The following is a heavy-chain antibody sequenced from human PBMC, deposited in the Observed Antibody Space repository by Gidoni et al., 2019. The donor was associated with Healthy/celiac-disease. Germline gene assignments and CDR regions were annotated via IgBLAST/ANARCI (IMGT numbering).Heavy chain of an antibody. V-gene: IGHV3-73*01. CDR2: IRSKANTYAT. Sequence: EVQLVESGGGLVQPGGSLTLSCAASGFTFSGSTMHWVRQASGKGLEWIGLIRSKANTYATAYAASVKGRFTISRDDSKNTAYLEMNSLETEDTAVYYCARHTHDYGDYVSDYWGQGTLVTVSS. CDR3: ARHTHDYGDYVSDY. CDR1: GFTFSGST. D-gene: IGHD4-17*01. J-gene: IGHJ4*02.